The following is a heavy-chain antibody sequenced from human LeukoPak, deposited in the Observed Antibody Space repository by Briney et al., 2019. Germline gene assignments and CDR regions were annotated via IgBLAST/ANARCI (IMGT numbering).Heavy chain of an antibody. J-gene: IGHJ4*02. Sequence: SETLSLTCTVSGGSISSYYWSWIRQPPGKGLEWIGYIYYSGSTNYNPSLKSRISISADTSKNQFSLKLSSVTAADTAVYYCARYQLRYFDWLESSPFDYWGQGTLVTVSS. CDR3: ARYQLRYFDWLESSPFDY. V-gene: IGHV4-59*01. CDR2: IYYSGST. D-gene: IGHD3-9*01. CDR1: GGSISSYY.